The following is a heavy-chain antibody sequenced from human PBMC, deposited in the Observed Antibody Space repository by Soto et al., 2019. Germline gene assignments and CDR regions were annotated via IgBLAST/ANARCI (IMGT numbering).Heavy chain of an antibody. CDR1: GDSISSDCYH. CDR3: AREDDGGDSLDV. D-gene: IGHD2-21*02. J-gene: IGHJ6*02. Sequence: SQILSLTCTVSGDSISSDCYHWTWIRQSPGKGLEWIGYIHHSGSILYNPSLKSRVTISVDTSKNQFSLHLTSVTAADTAVYFCAREDDGGDSLDVWGQGTTVTVSS. V-gene: IGHV4-30-4*08. CDR2: IHHSGSI.